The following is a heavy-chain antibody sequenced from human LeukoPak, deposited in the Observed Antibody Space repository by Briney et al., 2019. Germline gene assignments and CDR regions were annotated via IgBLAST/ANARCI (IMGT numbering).Heavy chain of an antibody. Sequence: GGSLRLSCAASGFSFSSYAMTWARQAPVKGLEWVSAISGDGTRTYYADSVKGRFSISRDNSKNTLYLEMSSLRVEDTAIYYCAKWPEGAMDYFDYWGQGTLVTVSS. CDR1: GFSFSSYA. CDR2: ISGDGTRT. D-gene: IGHD3-16*01. V-gene: IGHV3-23*01. J-gene: IGHJ4*02. CDR3: AKWPEGAMDYFDY.